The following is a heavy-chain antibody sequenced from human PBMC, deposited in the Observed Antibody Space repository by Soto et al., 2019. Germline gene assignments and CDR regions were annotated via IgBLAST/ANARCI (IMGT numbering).Heavy chain of an antibody. J-gene: IGHJ4*02. CDR2: IDNSGST. V-gene: IGHV4-4*07. CDR3: ARGGQDFWSGPFDY. Sequence: SETLSLTCTVSGGSISNYFCNWIRQPAGKGLEWIWRIDNSGSTNYNPSLKSRITMSADTSRNQFSLKLNSVTAADTAVYYCARGGQDFWSGPFDYWGQGALVTVSS. CDR1: GGSISNYF. D-gene: IGHD3-3*01.